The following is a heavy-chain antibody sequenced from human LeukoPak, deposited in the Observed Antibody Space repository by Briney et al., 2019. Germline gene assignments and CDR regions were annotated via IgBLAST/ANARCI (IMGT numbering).Heavy chain of an antibody. J-gene: IGHJ6*03. Sequence: GGSLRLSCAASGFTFSSYEMNWVRQAPGKGLEWVSYISSSGSTIYYADSVKGRFTISRDNAKNSLYLQMNSLRAEDTAVYYCASSGGYSSGWYLTLVYYYMDVWGKGTTVTVSS. CDR3: ASSGGYSSGWYLTLVYYYMDV. V-gene: IGHV3-48*03. D-gene: IGHD6-19*01. CDR1: GFTFSSYE. CDR2: ISSSGSTI.